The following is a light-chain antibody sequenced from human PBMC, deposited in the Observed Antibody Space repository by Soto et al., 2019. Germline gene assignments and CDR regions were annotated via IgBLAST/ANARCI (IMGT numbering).Light chain of an antibody. CDR1: QGISNY. Sequence: DIQMTQSPSSLSASVGDRVTITCRASQGISNYLAWYQQKPGKVPKLLLYAASTLQSGFPSRFSGSGSGTDFTLTISSLQPEDVATYYCQEYNSAPAITFGPGTKVDIK. CDR2: AAS. J-gene: IGKJ3*01. CDR3: QEYNSAPAIT. V-gene: IGKV1-27*01.